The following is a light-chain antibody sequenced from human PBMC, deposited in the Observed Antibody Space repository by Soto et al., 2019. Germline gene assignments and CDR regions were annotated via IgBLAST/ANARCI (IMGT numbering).Light chain of an antibody. CDR1: QSVLYSSNNKNY. J-gene: IGKJ2*01. CDR3: QQYYSIPYT. CDR2: WAS. Sequence: DIVMTQSPDSLAVSLGERATINCKSSQSVLYSSNNKNYLAWYQQKPGQPPKFLIYWASTRESGVPDRFSGSGSGTDFTLTISSLQAEDVAVYYCQQYYSIPYTFGQGTKLEIK. V-gene: IGKV4-1*01.